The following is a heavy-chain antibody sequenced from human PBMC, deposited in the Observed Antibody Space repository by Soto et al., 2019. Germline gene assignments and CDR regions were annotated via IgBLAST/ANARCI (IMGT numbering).Heavy chain of an antibody. J-gene: IGHJ4*02. Sequence: HPGGSLRLSCAASGFTFSSYAMSWVRQAPGKGLEWVSAISGRGGSTYYADSVKGRLTISRDNSKNTLYLQMKRLRAEDTAVYYCAKVKSRVTDTCFDYWGQRTLVTVSS. D-gene: IGHD5-18*01. CDR1: GFTFSSYA. CDR2: ISGRGGST. CDR3: AKVKSRVTDTCFDY. V-gene: IGHV3-23*01.